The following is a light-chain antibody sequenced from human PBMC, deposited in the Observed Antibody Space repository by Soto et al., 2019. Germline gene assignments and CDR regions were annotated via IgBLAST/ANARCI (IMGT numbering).Light chain of an antibody. J-gene: IGKJ1*01. CDR3: QQCDTSRTWT. Sequence: EIVLTQSPGTLSLSPGESATLSCRATQTVTSNYLAWYHQKPGQAPRLLIYGASSRATGIPDRFSGSGSGTDFTLTISRLEPEDFAVYYCQQCDTSRTWTFGQGTKV. CDR1: QTVTSNY. CDR2: GAS. V-gene: IGKV3-20*01.